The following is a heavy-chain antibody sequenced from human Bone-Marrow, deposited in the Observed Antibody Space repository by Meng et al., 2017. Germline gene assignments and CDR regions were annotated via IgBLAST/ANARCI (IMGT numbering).Heavy chain of an antibody. V-gene: IGHV3-33*01. J-gene: IGHJ4*02. CDR3: ARGLWFGELRQSQDRIDY. D-gene: IGHD3-10*01. Sequence: GGSLRLSCAASGFTFSSYGMHWVRQAPGKGLEWVAVIWYDGSNKYYADSVKGRFTISRDNSKNTLYLQMNSLRAEDTAVYYCARGLWFGELRQSQDRIDYWGQGTRVTVSS. CDR2: IWYDGSNK. CDR1: GFTFSSYG.